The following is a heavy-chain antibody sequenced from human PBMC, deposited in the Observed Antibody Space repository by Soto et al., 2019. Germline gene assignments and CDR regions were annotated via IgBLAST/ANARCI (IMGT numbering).Heavy chain of an antibody. CDR1: GFTVTSNG. CDR2: ISPNGQGI. Sequence: PGGSLRLSCGVSGFTVTSNGVSWVRQAPGKGLEWVSAISPNGQGIWYADSVKGRFTISRDISRNTVFLQMDSLRAEDTAVYYCARPSMLASGTYWGQGTLVTVSS. V-gene: IGHV3-23*01. CDR3: ARPSMLASGTY. D-gene: IGHD6-13*01. J-gene: IGHJ4*02.